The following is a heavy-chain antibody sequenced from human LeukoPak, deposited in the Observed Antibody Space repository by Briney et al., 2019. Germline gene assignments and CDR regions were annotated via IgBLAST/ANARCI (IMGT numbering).Heavy chain of an antibody. Sequence: GGSLRLSCAASGFTFSSYEMNWVRQAAGKGLEWVSYISSSGSTIYYADSVKGRFTVSRDNAKNSLYLQMNSLRAEDTAVYYCARDRSYYDSSGYYWGQGTLVTVSS. CDR3: ARDRSYYDSSGYY. CDR1: GFTFSSYE. D-gene: IGHD3-22*01. J-gene: IGHJ4*02. V-gene: IGHV3-48*03. CDR2: ISSSGSTI.